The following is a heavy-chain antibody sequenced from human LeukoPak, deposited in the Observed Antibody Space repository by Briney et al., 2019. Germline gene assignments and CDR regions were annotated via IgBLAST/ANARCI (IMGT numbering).Heavy chain of an antibody. CDR2: IYPGDSDT. CDR1: GYSFTSYW. CDR3: ARPPLSETPGVFFDY. J-gene: IGHJ4*02. V-gene: IGHV5-51*01. D-gene: IGHD3-10*01. Sequence: PGESLKISCKGSGYSFTSYWIGWVRQMPGKGLEWMGIIYPGDSDTRYSPSFQGQVTISADKSISTAYLQWSSLKASDTAMYYCARPPLSETPGVFFDYWGQGTLVTVSS.